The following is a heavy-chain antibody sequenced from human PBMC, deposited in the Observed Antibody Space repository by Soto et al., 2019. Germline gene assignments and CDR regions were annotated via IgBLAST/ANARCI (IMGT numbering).Heavy chain of an antibody. V-gene: IGHV1-18*01. CDR2: ISAYNGNT. Sequence: ASVKVSCKASGYTFTSYGISWVRQAPGQGLEWMGWISAYNGNTSYAQKLQGRVTMTTDTSTSTAYMELRSLRSDDTAVYYCARDRPVEYSSSDGFYYWGQGNLVTVS. J-gene: IGHJ4*02. CDR3: ARDRPVEYSSSDGFYY. CDR1: GYTFTSYG. D-gene: IGHD6-6*01.